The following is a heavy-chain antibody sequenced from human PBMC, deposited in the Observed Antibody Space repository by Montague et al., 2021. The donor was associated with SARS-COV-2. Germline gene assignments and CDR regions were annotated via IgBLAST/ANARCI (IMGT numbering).Heavy chain of an antibody. CDR2: IYYRGST. V-gene: IGHV4-59*01. Sequence: SETLSLTCTVSNGSINNYYWSWVRQPPGKRLEWIGYIYYRGSTNYNPSLESRVTMSIDTSKNQFSLKLRSVTAADTAVYFCAREGLHNWIDPWGQGTLVIVSS. J-gene: IGHJ5*02. CDR1: NGSINNYY. CDR3: AREGLHNWIDP.